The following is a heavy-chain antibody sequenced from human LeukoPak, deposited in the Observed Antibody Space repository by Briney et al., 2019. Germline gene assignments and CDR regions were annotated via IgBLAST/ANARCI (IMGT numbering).Heavy chain of an antibody. V-gene: IGHV4-4*07. CDR2: IYTSGST. J-gene: IGHJ4*02. CDR1: GGSISSYY. Sequence: PSETLSLTCTVSGGSISSYYWSWIRQPAGKGLEWIGRIYTSGSTNYNPSLKSRVTMSVGTSKNQFSLKLSSVTAADTAVYYCARGDYYDSSGYRLLFDYWGQGTLVTVSS. CDR3: ARGDYYDSSGYRLLFDY. D-gene: IGHD3-22*01.